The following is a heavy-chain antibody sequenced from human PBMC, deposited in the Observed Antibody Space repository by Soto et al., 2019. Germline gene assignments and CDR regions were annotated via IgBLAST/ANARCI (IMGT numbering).Heavy chain of an antibody. V-gene: IGHV5-51*01. CDR2: IYPGDSDT. CDR3: ARLTYYYDSSGYPFDY. Sequence: PGESLKISCKGSGYSLTSYWIGWVRQMPGKGLEWMGIIYPGDSDTRYSPSFQGQVTISADKSISTAYLQWSSLKASDTAMYYCARLTYYYDSSGYPFDYWGQGTLVTVSS. D-gene: IGHD3-22*01. CDR1: GYSLTSYW. J-gene: IGHJ4*02.